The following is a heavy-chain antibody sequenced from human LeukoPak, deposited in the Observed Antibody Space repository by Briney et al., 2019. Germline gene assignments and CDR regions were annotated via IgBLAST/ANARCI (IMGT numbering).Heavy chain of an antibody. Sequence: ASVKVSRKASGYTFTNYGINWVRQAPGQGLEWMGWISAYNGNTNYAQKVQGRVTMTTDTSTSTAYMELRSLRSDDTAVYFCARGGGVQPWGEVDYWGQGTLVTVSS. CDR2: ISAYNGNT. V-gene: IGHV1-18*01. D-gene: IGHD5-18*01. CDR1: GYTFTNYG. J-gene: IGHJ4*02. CDR3: ARGGGVQPWGEVDY.